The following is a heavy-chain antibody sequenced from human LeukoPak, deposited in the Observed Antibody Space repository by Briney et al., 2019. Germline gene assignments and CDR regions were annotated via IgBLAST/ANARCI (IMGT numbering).Heavy chain of an antibody. CDR3: AKAADTNYFRYGDY. J-gene: IGHJ4*02. D-gene: IGHD1-7*01. CDR1: GFTFSSYS. V-gene: IGHV3-23*01. Sequence: GGSLRLSCAAPGFTFSSYSMNWVRQAPGKGLEWVSVIGTIPGVTYYTESVKGRFTISRDNSKNTVYLQMNNLRADDTALYFCAKAADTNYFRYGDYWGQGTLVTVSS. CDR2: IGTIPGVT.